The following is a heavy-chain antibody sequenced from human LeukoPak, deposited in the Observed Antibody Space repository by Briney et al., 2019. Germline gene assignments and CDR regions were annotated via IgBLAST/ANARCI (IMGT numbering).Heavy chain of an antibody. J-gene: IGHJ3*02. CDR3: ARQGLYYYESSGPDAFDI. D-gene: IGHD3-22*01. V-gene: IGHV4-38-2*01. CDR2: IYHSGST. Sequence: PSETLSLTCAVSGYSISSGYCWGWIRPPPGKGLEWIGSIYHSGSTYYNPSLKSRVTISVDTSKNQFSLKLSSVTAADTAVYYCARQGLYYYESSGPDAFDIWGQGTMVTVSS. CDR1: GYSISSGYC.